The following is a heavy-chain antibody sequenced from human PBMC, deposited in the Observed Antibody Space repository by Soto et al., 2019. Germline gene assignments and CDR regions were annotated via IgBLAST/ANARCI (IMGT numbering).Heavy chain of an antibody. CDR1: GFTFSSYG. J-gene: IGHJ6*02. CDR3: SSSSGYYYYGMDV. D-gene: IGHD6-6*01. CDR2: ISYDGGNK. V-gene: IGHV3-30*03. Sequence: GGSLRLSCAASGFTFSSYGMHWVRQAPGKGLEWVAVISYDGGNKYYADSVKGRFTISRDNSKNTLYLQMNSLRAEDTAVYYCSSSSGYYYYGMDVWGQGTTVTVSS.